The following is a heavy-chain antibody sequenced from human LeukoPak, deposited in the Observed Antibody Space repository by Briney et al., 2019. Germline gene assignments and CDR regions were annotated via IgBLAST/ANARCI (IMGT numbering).Heavy chain of an antibody. CDR3: ASLDTAMVTDVGY. CDR2: ISSSSSTI. CDR1: GITFSTYS. V-gene: IGHV3-48*01. Sequence: GGSLRLSCAASGITFSTYSMNWVRQAPGKGLEWVSYISSSSSTIYYADSVKGRFTISRDNAKNSLYLQMHSLRAEDTAVYYCASLDTAMVTDVGYWGQGTLVTVSS. J-gene: IGHJ4*02. D-gene: IGHD5-18*01.